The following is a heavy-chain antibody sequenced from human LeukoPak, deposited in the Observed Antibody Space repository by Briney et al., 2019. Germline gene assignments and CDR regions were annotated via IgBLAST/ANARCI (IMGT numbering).Heavy chain of an antibody. CDR3: AIYGDYGGGYFDY. CDR2: IIPIFGTA. CDR1: GGTFSSYA. V-gene: IGHV1-69*01. J-gene: IGHJ4*02. Sequence: ASVKVSCKASGGTFSSYAISWVRQAPGQGLEWMGGIIPIFGTADYAQKFQGRVTITADESTSTAYMELSSLRSEDTAVYYCAIYGDYGGGYFDYWGQGTLVTVSS. D-gene: IGHD4-17*01.